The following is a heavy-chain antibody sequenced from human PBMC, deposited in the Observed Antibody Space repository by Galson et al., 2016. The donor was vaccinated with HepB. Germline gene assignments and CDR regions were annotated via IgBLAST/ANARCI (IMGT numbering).Heavy chain of an antibody. CDR3: VRDGGHFELDV. CDR1: GFTFTNHW. CDR2: IRPDGGVK. Sequence: SLRLSCAASGFTFTNHWMQWVRQAPGKGLVLVSRIRPDGGVKRYADSVNGRFTTTRDNAKNMVYLQMNSLRADDTAVYYCVRDGGHFELDVWGQGTTVIVS. V-gene: IGHV3-74*01. J-gene: IGHJ6*02. D-gene: IGHD4-23*01.